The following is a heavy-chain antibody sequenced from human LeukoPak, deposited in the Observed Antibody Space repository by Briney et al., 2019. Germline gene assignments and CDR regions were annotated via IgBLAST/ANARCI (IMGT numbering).Heavy chain of an antibody. CDR1: GFTFRNYW. D-gene: IGHD3-10*01. V-gene: IGHV3-7*01. Sequence: PGGSLRLSCAASGFTFRNYWMTWVRQAPGQGLQWVANIKPTWSEDSETYYVDHVRGRFTISRDSARSLLHLQMNSLGGEDTAVYYCARFGSEAGVDLWGRGTLVTVSS. CDR2: IKPTWSEDSET. J-gene: IGHJ4*01. CDR3: ARFGSEAGVDL.